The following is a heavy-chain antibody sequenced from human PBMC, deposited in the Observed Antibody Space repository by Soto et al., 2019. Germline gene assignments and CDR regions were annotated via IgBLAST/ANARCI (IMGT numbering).Heavy chain of an antibody. CDR1: GDSVSSNDAV. CDR2: TYYRSIWQT. V-gene: IGHV6-1*01. Sequence: QVQLQQSGPGLVKPSQTLSLTCAISGDSVSSNDAVWNWIRQSPSRGLEWLGRTYYRSIWQTEHALAVKCRMTINPVVSTNNSSLQLNSVTLEVTAMYYCVSLVGNSELDHWGQGTLVTVSA. D-gene: IGHD6-13*01. CDR3: VSLVGNSELDH. J-gene: IGHJ4*02.